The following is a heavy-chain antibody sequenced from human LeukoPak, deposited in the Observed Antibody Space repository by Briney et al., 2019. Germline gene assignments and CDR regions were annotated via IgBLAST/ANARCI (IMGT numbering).Heavy chain of an antibody. CDR1: GFTFSDYY. J-gene: IGHJ4*02. Sequence: GSLRLSCAASGFTFSDYYWSWIRQPPGKGLEWIGEINHSGSTNYNPSLKSRVTISVDTSKNQFSLELSSVTAADTAVYYCARGRRSSALGYWGQGTLVTVSS. CDR3: ARGRRSSALGY. D-gene: IGHD3-22*01. V-gene: IGHV4-34*01. CDR2: INHSGST.